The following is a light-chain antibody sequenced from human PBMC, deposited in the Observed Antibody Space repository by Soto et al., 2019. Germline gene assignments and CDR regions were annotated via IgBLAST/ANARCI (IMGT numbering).Light chain of an antibody. J-gene: IGLJ2*01. Sequence: QSVLTQPASVSGSPGQSITISCTGTSSDVGGYSYVSWYQQHPGKVPKLMIYEVNNRPSGVSNRFSGSKSGNTASLTISGLQAEDEADYYCSSYTITTTRVVFGGGTKLTVL. CDR2: EVN. CDR1: SSDVGGYSY. V-gene: IGLV2-14*01. CDR3: SSYTITTTRVV.